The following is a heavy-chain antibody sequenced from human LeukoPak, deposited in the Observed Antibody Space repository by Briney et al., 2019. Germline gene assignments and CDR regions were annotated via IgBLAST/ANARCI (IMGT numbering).Heavy chain of an antibody. CDR2: IFITGNT. J-gene: IGHJ5*02. CDR1: GGSISSYY. CDR3: ARVQLAIGWFDP. D-gene: IGHD6-13*01. V-gene: IGHV4-4*07. Sequence: SETLSLTCAVSGGSISSYYWNWIRQPAGKGLEWIGRIFITGNTRYNPSLKSRVTMSVDTSKNQFSLKLTSVTAAATAVYYCARVQLAIGWFDPWGQGTLVSVSS.